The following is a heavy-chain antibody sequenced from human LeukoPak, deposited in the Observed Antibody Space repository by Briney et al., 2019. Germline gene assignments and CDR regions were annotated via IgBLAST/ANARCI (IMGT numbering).Heavy chain of an antibody. J-gene: IGHJ4*02. Sequence: GEPLKISCKGSGYRFTSYWIGWGRPMPGKGLEWVGIIYPGDSDTTYSPSFQGQVTISADKSISTAYLQWSSLKAWDTAMYYCARGEMRYCTGGSCYDYWGQGTLVSVSS. CDR2: IYPGDSDT. V-gene: IGHV5-51*01. D-gene: IGHD2-15*01. CDR3: ARGEMRYCTGGSCYDY. CDR1: GYRFTSYW.